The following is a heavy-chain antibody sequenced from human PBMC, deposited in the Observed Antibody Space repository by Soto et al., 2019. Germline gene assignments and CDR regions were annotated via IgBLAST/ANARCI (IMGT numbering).Heavy chain of an antibody. V-gene: IGHV1-18*01. CDR1: GYTFTSYG. CDR3: ARDRPYYDILTGYRTYNWFDP. J-gene: IGHJ5*02. CDR2: ISAYNGNT. D-gene: IGHD3-9*01. Sequence: QVQLVQSGAEVKKPGASVKVSCKASGYTFTSYGISWVRQAPGQGLEWMGWISAYNGNTNYAQKLQGRVTMTTDTSTSTAYMELRSLRSDDTAVYYCARDRPYYDILTGYRTYNWFDPWGQGTLVTVSS.